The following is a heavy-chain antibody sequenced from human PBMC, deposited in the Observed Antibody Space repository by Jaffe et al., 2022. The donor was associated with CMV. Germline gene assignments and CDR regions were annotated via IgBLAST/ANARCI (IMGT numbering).Heavy chain of an antibody. CDR3: TRDLGVAATGVIFY. J-gene: IGHJ4*02. CDR1: GFTFGDYA. Sequence: EVQLVESGGGLVQPGRSLRLSCTASGFTFGDYAMSWVRQAPGKGLEWVGFIRSKAYGGTTEYAASVKGRFTISRDDSKSIAYLQMNSLKTEDTAVYYCTRDLGVAATGVIFYWGQGTLVTVSS. V-gene: IGHV3-49*04. CDR2: IRSKAYGGTT. D-gene: IGHD2-15*01.